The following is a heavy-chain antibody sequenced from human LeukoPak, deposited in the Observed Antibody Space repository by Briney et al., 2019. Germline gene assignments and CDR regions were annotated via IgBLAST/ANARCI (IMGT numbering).Heavy chain of an antibody. Sequence: PGGSLRLSCAASGFAFGDDFMNWIRQAPGKGLEWVSHISSSGDNKFYADSVKGRFTISRDNAKNSLYLQMNSLRAEDTAVYYCARVGGSGYYGSGSHGDYWGQGTLVTVSS. CDR3: ARVGGSGYYGSGSHGDY. CDR2: ISSSGDNK. V-gene: IGHV3-11*04. D-gene: IGHD3-10*01. J-gene: IGHJ4*02. CDR1: GFAFGDDF.